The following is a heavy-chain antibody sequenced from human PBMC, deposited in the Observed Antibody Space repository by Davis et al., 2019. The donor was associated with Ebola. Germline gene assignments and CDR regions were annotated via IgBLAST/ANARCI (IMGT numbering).Heavy chain of an antibody. V-gene: IGHV3-21*01. CDR3: VRGTSAWRGADY. Sequence: PGGSLRLSCAASGFSFSSYTMNWVRQAPGKGLEWVSSISGNSDYIYYADSVKGRFTISRDNAKNTLYPEVNSPRADDTAVYYCVRGTSAWRGADYWGQGILVTVSS. CDR2: ISGNSDYI. D-gene: IGHD1-1*01. CDR1: GFSFSSYT. J-gene: IGHJ4*02.